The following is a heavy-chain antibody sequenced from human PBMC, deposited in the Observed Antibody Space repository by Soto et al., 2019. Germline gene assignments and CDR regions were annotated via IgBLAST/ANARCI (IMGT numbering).Heavy chain of an antibody. D-gene: IGHD3-10*01. Sequence: PSETLSLTGTVSGDSISTFYWSWIRQPPGKGLEWIGYIYYTGSTNYNPSLKSRVTMSVDTSKKQFSLKLSSVTAADTAVYYCARQRGNYFDYWGQGTLVTVSS. V-gene: IGHV4-59*01. CDR3: ARQRGNYFDY. CDR1: GDSISTFY. CDR2: IYYTGST. J-gene: IGHJ4*02.